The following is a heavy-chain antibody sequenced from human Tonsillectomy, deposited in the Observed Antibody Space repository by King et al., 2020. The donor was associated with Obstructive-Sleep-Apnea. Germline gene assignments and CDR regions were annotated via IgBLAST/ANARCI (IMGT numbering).Heavy chain of an antibody. CDR3: ARSRPDCGGDCYSGYFDP. J-gene: IGHJ5*02. Sequence: QLVQSGAEVKKPGESLKISCKGSGYSFTSYWIGWVRQMPGKGLEWMGIIYPGDSDTRYSPSFQGQVTISADKSISTAYLQWSSLKASDTAMYYCARSRPDCGGDCYSGYFDPWGPWNPGHRLL. D-gene: IGHD2-21*02. V-gene: IGHV5-51*01. CDR2: IYPGDSDT. CDR1: GYSFTSYW.